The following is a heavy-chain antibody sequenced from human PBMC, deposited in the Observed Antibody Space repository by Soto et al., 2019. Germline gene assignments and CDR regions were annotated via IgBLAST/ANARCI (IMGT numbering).Heavy chain of an antibody. CDR2: IYYSGST. CDR3: ARRYGTLFDY. V-gene: IGHV4-59*08. Sequence: PSETLSLTCTVSGDSISTDYWSWIRQSPGKGLEWIGFIYYSGSTYYNPSLKSRVTISVDTSKNQFSLKLSSVTAADTAVYYCARRYGTLFDYWRQGTLVTAPQ. D-gene: IGHD4-17*01. J-gene: IGHJ4*02. CDR1: GDSISTDY.